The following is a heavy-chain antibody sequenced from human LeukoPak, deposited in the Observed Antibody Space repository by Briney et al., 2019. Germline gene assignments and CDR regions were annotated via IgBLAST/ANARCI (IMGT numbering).Heavy chain of an antibody. CDR2: IYYTGRT. J-gene: IGHJ4*02. CDR1: GGSISSSY. D-gene: IGHD3-9*01. Sequence: TSETLSLTCTVPGGSISSSYWSWIRQPPGEGLEWIAYIYYTGRTNYNPSLKSRVTISVDTSENQLSLEPISVTAADTAVYFCARLVTSYDILTGYSYYFDSWGQGTLVTVSS. V-gene: IGHV4-59*08. CDR3: ARLVTSYDILTGYSYYFDS.